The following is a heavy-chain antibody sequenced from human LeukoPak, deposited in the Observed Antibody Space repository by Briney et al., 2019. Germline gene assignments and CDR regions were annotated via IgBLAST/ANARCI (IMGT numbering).Heavy chain of an antibody. CDR1: GYTFTDSY. V-gene: IGHV1-2*02. J-gene: IGHJ4*02. Sequence: ASVKVSCKSSGYTFTDSYIRWVRQAPGQGLECIGWINPNNGGTDYAQRFQGRVTMTRDTSISTAYMELSGLKSDDTAVYFCARRGYSYAPDYWGQGTLVTVSS. D-gene: IGHD5-18*01. CDR2: INPNNGGT. CDR3: ARRGYSYAPDY.